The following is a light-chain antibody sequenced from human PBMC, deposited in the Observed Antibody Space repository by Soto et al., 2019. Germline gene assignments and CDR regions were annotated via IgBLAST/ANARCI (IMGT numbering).Light chain of an antibody. Sequence: DTQMTQSPSSLSASVGDRVTITCRASQNVRSYVNWYQQKPGKAPNVLIYETSTLQDGVPSRFSGDGYGIDFTLSISSLHPEDFATYYCQQTFSLPRTFGQGTKVEI. V-gene: IGKV1-39*01. J-gene: IGKJ1*01. CDR2: ETS. CDR1: QNVRSY. CDR3: QQTFSLPRT.